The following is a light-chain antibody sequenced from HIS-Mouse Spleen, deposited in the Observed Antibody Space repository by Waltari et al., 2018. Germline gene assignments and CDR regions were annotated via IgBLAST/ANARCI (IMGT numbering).Light chain of an antibody. CDR1: NIGSKS. V-gene: IGLV3-21*03. CDR2: DVS. CDR3: QVWDSSSDHVV. Sequence: SYVLTQPPSVSVAPGKTARITCGGNNIGSKSVHWYQQKQGQAPVLVVYDVSDRPSGIPERCSGANSGNTATLTISRVEAGDEADYYCQVWDSSSDHVVFGGGTKLTVL. J-gene: IGLJ2*01.